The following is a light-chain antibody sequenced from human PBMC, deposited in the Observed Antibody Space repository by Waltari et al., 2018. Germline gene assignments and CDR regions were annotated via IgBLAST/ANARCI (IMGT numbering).Light chain of an antibody. V-gene: IGLV3-19*01. CDR2: GHN. CDR1: SLRRYY. J-gene: IGLJ3*02. CDR3: QSRDTTSTRV. Sequence: SSELTQDPTVTVALGQTVSITCQGDSLRRYYASWYQQRPGQAPILILYGHNTRPSGIPGRFSGTTSGNTASLTITGAQAEDEADYYCQSRDTTSTRVFGGGTRLTV.